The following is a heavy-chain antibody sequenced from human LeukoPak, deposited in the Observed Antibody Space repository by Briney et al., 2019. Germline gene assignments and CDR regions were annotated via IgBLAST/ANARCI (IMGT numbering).Heavy chain of an antibody. CDR1: GYTFTGYY. CDR2: INPNSGGT. D-gene: IGHD3-10*01. CDR3: ARDESGSGSYYNAY. V-gene: IGHV1-2*02. J-gene: IGHJ4*02. Sequence: ASVKVSCKASGYTFTGYYMHWVRRAPGQGLEWMGWINPNSGGTNYAQKFQGRVTMTRDTSISTAYMELSRLRSDDTAVYHCARDESGSGSYYNAYWGQGTLVTVSS.